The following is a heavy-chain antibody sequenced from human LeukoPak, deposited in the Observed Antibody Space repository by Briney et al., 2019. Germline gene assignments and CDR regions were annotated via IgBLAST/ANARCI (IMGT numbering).Heavy chain of an antibody. J-gene: IGHJ4*02. CDR1: GFTVSSNY. CDR3: AISGLGFGEFRGLDY. Sequence: GGSLRLPCAASGFTVSSNYMSWVRQAPGKGLEWVSVIYSGGSTYYADSVKGRFTISRDTSKNALYLQMNSLRAEDTAVYYCAISGLGFGEFRGLDYWGQGALVTVSS. D-gene: IGHD3-10*01. CDR2: IYSGGST. V-gene: IGHV3-53*01.